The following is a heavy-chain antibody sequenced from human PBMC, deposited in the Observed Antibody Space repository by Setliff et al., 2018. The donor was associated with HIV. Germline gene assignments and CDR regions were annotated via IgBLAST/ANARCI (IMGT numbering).Heavy chain of an antibody. V-gene: IGHV3-7*03. D-gene: IGHD2-2*01. CDR1: GFTFSSYW. CDR2: IKQDGREK. Sequence: QSGGSLRLSCAASGFTFSSYWMSWVRQAPGKGLEWVANIKQDGREKYYVDSVKGRFTISRDNAKNSLYLQMDSLRAEDTAVYYCARDSGPWYQLIMTYYFDYWGQGTLVTVSS. CDR3: ARDSGPWYQLIMTYYFDY. J-gene: IGHJ4*02.